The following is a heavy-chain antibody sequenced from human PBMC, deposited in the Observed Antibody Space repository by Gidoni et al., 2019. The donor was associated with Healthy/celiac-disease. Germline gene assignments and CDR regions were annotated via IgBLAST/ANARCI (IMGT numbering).Heavy chain of an antibody. CDR2: LSGSGGST. V-gene: IGHV3-23*01. Sequence: EAQLLESGGGLVQPGGSRRLSRAASGFTFSSYAMSWVHQAPGKGLEWVSALSGSGGSTYCADSVKSRFTISRDNYKNTLYLQINSLRAEDTAVYYCAKDLVVVVVASYDPWGQGTLVTVSS. CDR1: GFTFSSYA. J-gene: IGHJ5*02. D-gene: IGHD2-15*01. CDR3: AKDLVVVVVASYDP.